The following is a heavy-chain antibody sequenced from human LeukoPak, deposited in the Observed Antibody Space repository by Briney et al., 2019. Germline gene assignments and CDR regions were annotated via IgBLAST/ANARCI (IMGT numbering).Heavy chain of an antibody. J-gene: IGHJ4*02. Sequence: PGGSLRLSCAASGFTFSSYEMNWVRQAPGKGLEWVSYISSSGSTIYYADSVKGRFTISRDNAKNSLYLQMNSLRAGDTAVYYCAGDRGYSYPFDYWGQGTLVTVSS. CDR2: ISSSGSTI. V-gene: IGHV3-48*03. D-gene: IGHD5-18*01. CDR3: AGDRGYSYPFDY. CDR1: GFTFSSYE.